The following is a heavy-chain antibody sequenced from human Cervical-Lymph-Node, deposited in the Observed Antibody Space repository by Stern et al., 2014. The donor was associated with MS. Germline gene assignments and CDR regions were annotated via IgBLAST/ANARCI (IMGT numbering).Heavy chain of an antibody. Sequence: EVQLVESGGGLVQPGGSLRLSCAASGITLSDHFIDWVRQSPGAGQQWVGRIISKGLVYTTEYAAYGKGRFTISRDDSKNAVYLQMKSLKSEDTAVYYCATTLGRGTESHLGQGTLVTVSS. CDR3: ATTLGRGTESH. J-gene: IGHJ4*02. CDR2: IISKGLVYTT. CDR1: GITLSDHF. D-gene: IGHD1-14*01. V-gene: IGHV3-72*01.